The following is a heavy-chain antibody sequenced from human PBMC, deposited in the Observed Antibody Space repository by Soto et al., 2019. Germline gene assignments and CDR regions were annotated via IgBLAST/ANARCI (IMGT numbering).Heavy chain of an antibody. CDR1: GGTFSSYA. D-gene: IGHD3-22*01. Sequence: QVQLVQSGAEVKKPGSSVKVSCKASGGTFSSYAISWVRQAPGQGLEWMGGVIRIFGTANYAQKFQGRVTITGDKSTRSDYMELRSLRSEDTGVYYCARDNGMIVVVTDAFDIWGRGTMGTDSS. V-gene: IGHV1-69*06. J-gene: IGHJ3*02. CDR3: ARDNGMIVVVTDAFDI. CDR2: VIRIFGTA.